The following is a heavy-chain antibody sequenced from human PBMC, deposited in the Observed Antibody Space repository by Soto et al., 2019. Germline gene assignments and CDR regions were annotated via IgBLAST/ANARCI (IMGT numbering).Heavy chain of an antibody. V-gene: IGHV3-23*01. D-gene: IGHD3-22*01. CDR2: ISGSGGST. CDR3: AKDFPYYYDSSGYNDAFDI. Sequence: GGSLRLSCAASGFTFANYAMSWVRQPPGKGLEWVSTISGSGGSTYYADSVKGRFTISRDNSKNTLYLQMNSLRAEDTAVYYCAKDFPYYYDSSGYNDAFDIWGQGTMVTVSS. CDR1: GFTFANYA. J-gene: IGHJ3*02.